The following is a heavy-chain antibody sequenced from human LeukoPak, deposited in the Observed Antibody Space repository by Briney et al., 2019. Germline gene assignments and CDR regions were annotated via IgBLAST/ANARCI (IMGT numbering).Heavy chain of an antibody. J-gene: IGHJ4*02. Sequence: GGSLRLSCAASGFTFSSYAMSWVRQAPGKGLEWVSAISGSGGSTYYADSVKGRFTISRDNSKNTLYLQINSLRAEDTAVYYCAKAGVEMYSSSWYYFDYWGQGTLVTVSS. V-gene: IGHV3-23*01. D-gene: IGHD6-13*01. CDR3: AKAGVEMYSSSWYYFDY. CDR2: ISGSGGST. CDR1: GFTFSSYA.